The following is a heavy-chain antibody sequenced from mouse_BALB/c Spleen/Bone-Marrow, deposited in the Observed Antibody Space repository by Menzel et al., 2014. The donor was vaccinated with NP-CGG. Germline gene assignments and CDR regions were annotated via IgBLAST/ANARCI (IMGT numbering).Heavy chain of an antibody. J-gene: IGHJ4*01. D-gene: IGHD1-1*01. CDR2: ISSGSSTI. V-gene: IGHV5-17*02. Sequence: EVHLVESGGGLVQPGGSRKLSCAASGFTFSSFGMHWVRQAPEKGLEWVAYISSGSSTIYYADTVKGRFTISRDNPKNTLFLRMTSLRSEDTAMYYCARSGYYGSSPYYAIDYWGQGTSVTVSS. CDR3: ARSGYYGSSPYYAIDY. CDR1: GFTFSSFG.